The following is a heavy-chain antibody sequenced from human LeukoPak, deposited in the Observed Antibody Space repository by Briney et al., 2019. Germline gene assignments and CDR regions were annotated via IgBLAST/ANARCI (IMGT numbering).Heavy chain of an antibody. CDR2: IYTSGST. J-gene: IGHJ3*02. CDR3: AGEYYYDSSGYYYRPAERAFDI. V-gene: IGHV4-4*07. D-gene: IGHD3-22*01. Sequence: SETLSLTCTVSGGSISSYYWSWIRQPAGKGLEWIGRIYTSGSTNYNPSLKSQVTMSVDTSKNQFSLKLSSVTAADTAVYYCAGEYYYDSSGYYYRPAERAFDIWGQGTMVTVSS. CDR1: GGSISSYY.